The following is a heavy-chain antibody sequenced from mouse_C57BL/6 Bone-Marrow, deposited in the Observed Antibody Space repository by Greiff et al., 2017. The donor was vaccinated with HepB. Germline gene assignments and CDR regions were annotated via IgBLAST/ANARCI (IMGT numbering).Heavy chain of an antibody. CDR3: TRAGVLLRGWYFDV. Sequence: EVQVVESGGGLVQPGGSMKLSCAASGFTFSDAWMDWVRQSPEKGLEWVAEIRNKANNHATYYAESVKGRFTISRDDFKSSVYLQMNSLRSEDTGIYYCTRAGVLLRGWYFDVWGTGTTVTVSS. D-gene: IGHD1-1*01. CDR1: GFTFSDAW. J-gene: IGHJ1*03. CDR2: IRNKANNHAT. V-gene: IGHV6-6*01.